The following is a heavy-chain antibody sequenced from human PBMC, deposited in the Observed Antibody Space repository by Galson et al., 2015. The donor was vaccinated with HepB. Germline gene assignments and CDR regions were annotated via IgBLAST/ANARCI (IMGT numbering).Heavy chain of an antibody. J-gene: IGHJ3*02. V-gene: IGHV1-2*06. CDR3: GREPPPQYSSSWYGAFDI. Sequence: SVKVSCKTSGYTFTGYYMHWVRQAPGQGLEWMGRINPNSGGTNYAQKFQGRVTMTRDTSISTAYMELSRLRSDDRAVFYCGREPPPQYSSSWYGAFDIWGQGTMVTVSS. CDR2: INPNSGGT. CDR1: GYTFTGYY. D-gene: IGHD6-13*01.